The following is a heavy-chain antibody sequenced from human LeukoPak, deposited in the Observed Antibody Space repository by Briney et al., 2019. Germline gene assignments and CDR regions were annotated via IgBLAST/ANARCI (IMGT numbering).Heavy chain of an antibody. CDR3: ARHSRVTSWVMDV. CDR2: IYYSGNT. J-gene: IGHJ6*02. CDR1: GGSISSGGYS. V-gene: IGHV4-30-2*01. Sequence: PSETLSLTCAVSGGSISSGGYSWSWIRQPPGKGLEWIGYIYYSGNTLYNPSLKSRVTISVDTSKNQFSLKLSSVTAADTAVYYCARHSRVTSWVMDVWGQGTTVTVSS. D-gene: IGHD4-4*01.